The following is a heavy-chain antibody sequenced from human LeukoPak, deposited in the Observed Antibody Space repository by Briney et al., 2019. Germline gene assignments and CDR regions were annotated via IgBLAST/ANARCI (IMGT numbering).Heavy chain of an antibody. D-gene: IGHD5-18*01. V-gene: IGHV5-51*01. J-gene: IGHJ4*02. Sequence: GESLEISCKGSGYSFTSYWIGWVRQMPGKGLEWMGIIYPGDSDTRYSPSFQGQVTISADKSISTAYLQWSSLKASDTAMYYCARLTVDTAMVTVGFDYWGQGTLVTVSS. CDR2: IYPGDSDT. CDR3: ARLTVDTAMVTVGFDY. CDR1: GYSFTSYW.